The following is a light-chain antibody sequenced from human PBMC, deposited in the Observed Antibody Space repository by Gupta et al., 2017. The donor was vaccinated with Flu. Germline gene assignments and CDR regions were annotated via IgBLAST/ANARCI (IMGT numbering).Light chain of an antibody. CDR2: GAF. V-gene: IGKV3-15*01. J-gene: IGKJ1*01. CDR1: QSVRTN. Sequence: EILMTQSPATLSVSPGERVTLSFRASQSVRTNLAWYQQKPGQPPRLLIYGAFTRAIGVPGRFRGSCNGKGLTLAISIRQRSHLPGYYSTYYKNWHPNTFGEGTKVEIK. CDR3: TYYKNWHPNT.